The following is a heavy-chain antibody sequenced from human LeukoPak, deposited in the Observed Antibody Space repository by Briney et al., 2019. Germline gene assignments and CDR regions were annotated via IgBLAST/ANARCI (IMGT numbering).Heavy chain of an antibody. D-gene: IGHD2-8*02. CDR2: IYPGDSDT. CDR1: GYTFSTYW. CDR3: ARSTGATGPVDY. Sequence: GESLKISCKVSGYTFSTYWIGWVRQMPGKGLEWMGIIYPGDSDTRYSPSFQGQVTMSADKSIATAYLQWSSLKASDTAMYYCARSTGATGPVDYWGQGTLVTASS. J-gene: IGHJ4*02. V-gene: IGHV5-51*01.